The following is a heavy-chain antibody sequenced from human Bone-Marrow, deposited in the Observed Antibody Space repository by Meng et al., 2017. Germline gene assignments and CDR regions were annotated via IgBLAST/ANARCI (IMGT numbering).Heavy chain of an antibody. CDR1: GCAFSVYY. Sequence: QVQLQQWGAGRLKPSETLSLTGACYGCAFSVYYWSWTRQPPGKGLEWIGEINHSGSTNYNPSLKSRVTISVDTSKNQFSLKLSSVTAADTAVYYCARDGGYWGQGTLVTVSS. CDR2: INHSGST. V-gene: IGHV4-34*01. J-gene: IGHJ4*02. CDR3: ARDGGY. D-gene: IGHD3-16*01.